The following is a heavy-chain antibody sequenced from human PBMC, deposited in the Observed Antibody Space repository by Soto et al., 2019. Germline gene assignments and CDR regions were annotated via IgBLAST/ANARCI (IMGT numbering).Heavy chain of an antibody. CDR2: IWYDGSNK. D-gene: IGHD5-18*01. J-gene: IGHJ4*02. CDR1: GFTFSSYG. Sequence: QVQLVESGGGVVQPGRSPRLSCAASGFTFSSYGMHWVRQAPGKGLEWVAVIWYDGSNKYYADSVKGRFTISRDNSKNTLYLQMNSLRAEDTAVYYCARKSGYSYGWDYFDYWGQGTLVTVSS. CDR3: ARKSGYSYGWDYFDY. V-gene: IGHV3-33*01.